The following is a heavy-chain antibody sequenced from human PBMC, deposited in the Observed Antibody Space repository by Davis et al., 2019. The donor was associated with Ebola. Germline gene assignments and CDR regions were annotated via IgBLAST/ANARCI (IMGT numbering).Heavy chain of an antibody. CDR2: IRSKANSYAT. J-gene: IGHJ6*02. CDR1: GFTFSSYA. V-gene: IGHV3-73*01. Sequence: GGSLRLSCAASGFTFSSYAMSWVRQAPGKGLEWVGRIRSKANSYATAYAASVKGRFTISRDDSKTIAYLQMNSLKTEDTAVYYCTRESGGGMDVWGQGTTVTVSS. D-gene: IGHD3-16*01. CDR3: TRESGGGMDV.